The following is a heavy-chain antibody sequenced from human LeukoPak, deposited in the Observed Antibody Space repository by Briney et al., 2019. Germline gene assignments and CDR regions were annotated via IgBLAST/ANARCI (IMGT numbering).Heavy chain of an antibody. J-gene: IGHJ5*02. V-gene: IGHV1-69*13. CDR3: ARGGRYFDWLLPNNWFDP. D-gene: IGHD3-9*01. CDR2: IIPIFGTA. Sequence: GASVKVSCKASGGTFSSYAISWVRQAPGQGLEWVGGIIPIFGTANYAQKFQGRVTITADESTSTAYMELSSLRSEDTAVYYCARGGRYFDWLLPNNWFDPWGQGTLVTVSS. CDR1: GGTFSSYA.